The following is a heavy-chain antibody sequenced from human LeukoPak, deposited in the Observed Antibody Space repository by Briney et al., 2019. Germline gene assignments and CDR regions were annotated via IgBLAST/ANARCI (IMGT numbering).Heavy chain of an antibody. J-gene: IGHJ4*02. CDR1: GFTFSSYS. V-gene: IGHV3-21*01. CDR3: ASQTPRRLPIAVADYFDY. CDR2: ISSSSSYI. D-gene: IGHD6-19*01. Sequence: PGGSLRLACAASGFTFSSYSMNWVRQAPGKGLEWVSFISSSSSYIYNADSMKGRFTISRDNAKNSLYLQMNSLRAEDTAVYYCASQTPRRLPIAVADYFDYWGQGTLVTVSS.